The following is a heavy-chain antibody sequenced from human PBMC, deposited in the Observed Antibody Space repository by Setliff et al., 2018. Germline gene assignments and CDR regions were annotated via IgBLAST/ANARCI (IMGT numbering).Heavy chain of an antibody. J-gene: IGHJ6*03. CDR3: ARAMYSSGWYLRYYYYMDV. CDR1: GGSFSGYY. V-gene: IGHV4-34*01. Sequence: LSLTCAVYGGSFSGYYWSWIRQPPGKGLEWIGEINHSGSTNYNPSLKSRVTISVDTSKNQFSLKLSSVTAADTAVYYCARAMYSSGWYLRYYYYMDVWGKGTTVTVSS. D-gene: IGHD6-19*01. CDR2: INHSGST.